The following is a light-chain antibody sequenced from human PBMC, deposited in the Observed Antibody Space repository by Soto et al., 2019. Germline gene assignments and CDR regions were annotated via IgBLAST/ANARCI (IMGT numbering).Light chain of an antibody. J-gene: IGLJ1*01. CDR1: NSNIGTNT. V-gene: IGLV1-44*01. CDR2: TNN. Sequence: QSVLTQAPLASATPGQRVTISCSGSNSNIGTNTVNWYQQLPGTAPRLLIYTNNQRPSGVPQRFSGSKTGTSASLAIGGLQSEDGADYYCAAWDDSLGAYVFGTGTKVTV. CDR3: AAWDDSLGAYV.